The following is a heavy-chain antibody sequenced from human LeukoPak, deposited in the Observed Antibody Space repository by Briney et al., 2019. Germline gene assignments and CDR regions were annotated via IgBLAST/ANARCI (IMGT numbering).Heavy chain of an antibody. CDR1: GYTFTSYG. Sequence: ASVKVSCKGSGYTFTSYGISWVRQAPGQGLEWMGWISAYNGNTNYAQKLQGRVTTTTDTSTSTAYMELRSLRSDDTAVYYCASSRATVTTSYYFDYWGQGTLVTVSS. CDR2: ISAYNGNT. V-gene: IGHV1-18*01. J-gene: IGHJ4*02. D-gene: IGHD4-17*01. CDR3: ASSRATVTTSYYFDY.